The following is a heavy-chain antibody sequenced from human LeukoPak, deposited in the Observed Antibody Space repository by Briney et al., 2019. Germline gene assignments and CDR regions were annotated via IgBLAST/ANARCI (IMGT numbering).Heavy chain of an antibody. CDR1: GFTFTSYS. D-gene: IGHD1-26*01. CDR2: ISGGGGST. V-gene: IGHV3-23*01. J-gene: IGHJ4*02. Sequence: GGSLRLSCAASGFTFTSYSMNWVRQASGKGLEWVSTISGGGGSTYYADSVKGRFTISRDNSKNMLYLQVNSLRAEDTAVYYCAKGGKWDVTPFDYWGQGTLVTVSS. CDR3: AKGGKWDVTPFDY.